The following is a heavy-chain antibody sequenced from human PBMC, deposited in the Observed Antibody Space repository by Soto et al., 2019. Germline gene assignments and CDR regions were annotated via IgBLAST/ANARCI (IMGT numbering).Heavy chain of an antibody. CDR2: ISYDGSNK. V-gene: IGHV3-30-3*01. CDR3: ARDRLRYTWNDFPYYYYGMAV. CDR1: GFTFSSYA. Sequence: QVQLVESGGGVVQPGRSLRLSCAASGFTFSSYAMHWVRQAPGKGLEWVAVISYDGSNKYYADSVKGRFTISRDNSKNTLYLQSNSLRAEDTAVYYCARDRLRYTWNDFPYYYYGMAVWGQGTTVTVSS. J-gene: IGHJ6*02. D-gene: IGHD1-1*01.